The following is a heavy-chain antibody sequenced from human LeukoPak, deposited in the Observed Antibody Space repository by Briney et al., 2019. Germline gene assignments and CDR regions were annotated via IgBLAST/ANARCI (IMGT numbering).Heavy chain of an antibody. Sequence: SGGSLRLSRAASGFTFSSYAMSWVRQAPGKGLEWVSAISGSGGSTYYADSVKGRFTISRDNSKNTLYLQMNSLRAEDTAVYYCAKRYDFWSGYQGIDYWGQGTLVTVSS. CDR2: ISGSGGST. D-gene: IGHD3-3*01. V-gene: IGHV3-23*01. CDR1: GFTFSSYA. J-gene: IGHJ4*02. CDR3: AKRYDFWSGYQGIDY.